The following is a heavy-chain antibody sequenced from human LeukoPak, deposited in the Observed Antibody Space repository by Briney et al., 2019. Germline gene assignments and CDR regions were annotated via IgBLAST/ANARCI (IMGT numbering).Heavy chain of an antibody. CDR1: GYTFTTYC. Sequence: ASVKVSCTASGYTFTTYCMHWVRQAPGQGLEWMGIINPSGGSTSYAQKFQGRVTMTRDTSTSTVYMELSSLRSEDTAVYYCARGIELADPFDYWGQGTLVTVSS. J-gene: IGHJ4*02. CDR2: INPSGGST. CDR3: ARGIELADPFDY. V-gene: IGHV1-46*01. D-gene: IGHD6-19*01.